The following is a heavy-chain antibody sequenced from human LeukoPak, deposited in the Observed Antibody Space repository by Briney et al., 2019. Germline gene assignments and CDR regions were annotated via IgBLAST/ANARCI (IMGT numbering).Heavy chain of an antibody. J-gene: IGHJ3*02. Sequence: SETLSLTCTVFGGSMSSSTYYWGWIRQPPGEGLEWIGNSYYSGSTYYTPSLKSRVTISVDTSKKQFSLKLRSVTAADTAIYYCASSLELTTLANDAFDIWGLGTRVTVSS. CDR3: ASSLELTTLANDAFDI. CDR1: GGSMSSSTYY. CDR2: SYYSGST. V-gene: IGHV4-39*01. D-gene: IGHD4-11*01.